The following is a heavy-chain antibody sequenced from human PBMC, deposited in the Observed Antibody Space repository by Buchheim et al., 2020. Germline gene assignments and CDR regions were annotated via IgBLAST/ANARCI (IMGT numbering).Heavy chain of an antibody. CDR2: IDPSGGKT. J-gene: IGHJ6*02. CDR3: VGGALYYDSGGDYYGMDV. D-gene: IGHD3-16*01. V-gene: IGHV1-46*03. CDR1: GYSFDTYY. Sequence: QVQLVQSGPEGKKPGASVKISCKASGYSFDTYYIHWVRQAPGQGLEWMGLIDPSGGKTKYAQSFQGRVTLTWATSTSTGKMELRSLRSEDTAVFFCVGGALYYDSGGDYYGMDVWGQGTT.